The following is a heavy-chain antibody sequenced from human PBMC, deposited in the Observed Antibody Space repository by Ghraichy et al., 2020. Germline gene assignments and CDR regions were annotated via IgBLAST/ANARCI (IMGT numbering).Heavy chain of an antibody. J-gene: IGHJ4*02. CDR1: GITFRSYG. Sequence: GSLRLSCAASGITFRSYGMHWVRQAPGKGPELVAVISKDGDNKQYADSVKGRFTISRDDSKDTLYLQMNSLRVADSAVYYCARGREWQWLAIDYWGQGTLVTVSS. V-gene: IGHV3-30*03. CDR3: ARGREWQWLAIDY. D-gene: IGHD6-19*01. CDR2: ISKDGDNK.